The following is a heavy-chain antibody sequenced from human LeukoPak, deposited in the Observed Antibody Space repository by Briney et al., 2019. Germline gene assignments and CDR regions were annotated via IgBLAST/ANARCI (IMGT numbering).Heavy chain of an antibody. CDR2: INHSGST. D-gene: IGHD1-26*01. V-gene: IGHV4-39*07. J-gene: IGHJ4*02. CDR1: GGSISSSSYY. Sequence: SETLSLTCTVSGGSISSSSYYWGWIRQPPGKGLEWIGEINHSGSTNYNPSLKSRVTISVDTSKNQFSLKLSSVTAADTAVYYCARSLDEVGAHTPPDYWGQGTLVTVSS. CDR3: ARSLDEVGAHTPPDY.